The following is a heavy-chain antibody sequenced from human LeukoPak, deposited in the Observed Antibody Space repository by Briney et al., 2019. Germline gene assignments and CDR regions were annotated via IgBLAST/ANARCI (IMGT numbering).Heavy chain of an antibody. D-gene: IGHD2-2*01. CDR2: IDPKSGDT. CDR3: ARDPSTKYYTDS. Sequence: ASEKVSCKAFGYTFTAYYLHWVRQAPGQAFEWMGWIDPKSGDTKYAQNFQGRFTMTRETSINTIYMDLSSMTSDDTAVYYCARDPSTKYYTDSWGQGTLVTVSS. J-gene: IGHJ4*02. V-gene: IGHV1-2*02. CDR1: GYTFTAYY.